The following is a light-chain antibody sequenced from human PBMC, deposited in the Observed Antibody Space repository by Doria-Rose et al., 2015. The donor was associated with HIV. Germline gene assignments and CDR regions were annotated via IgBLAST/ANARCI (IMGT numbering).Light chain of an antibody. V-gene: IGKV3-20*01. CDR3: HQYGTSWT. J-gene: IGKJ1*01. Sequence: TQSPGTLSLSPGERATLSCRASQSFSSTYLAWYQQKPGQAPSLLIYDGSTRATGIPDRFSASEPGTDFTLTINRLEPEDVALYYCHQYGTSWTFGQGTKVEI. CDR2: DGS. CDR1: QSFSSTY.